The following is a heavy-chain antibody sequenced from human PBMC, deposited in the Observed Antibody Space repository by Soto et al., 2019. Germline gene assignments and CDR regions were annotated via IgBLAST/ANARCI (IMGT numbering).Heavy chain of an antibody. V-gene: IGHV4-39*01. J-gene: IGHJ5*02. CDR3: ARGKGWFDP. Sequence: QLQLQESGPGLVKPSETLSLTCTVSGGSISSSSYYWVWIRQPPGKGLEWIGSIYYSGTTYYNPSLKSRVTISVDTSKNQFSLKLSSVTAADTAVYYCARGKGWFDPWGQGTLVTVSS. CDR2: IYYSGTT. CDR1: GGSISSSSYY.